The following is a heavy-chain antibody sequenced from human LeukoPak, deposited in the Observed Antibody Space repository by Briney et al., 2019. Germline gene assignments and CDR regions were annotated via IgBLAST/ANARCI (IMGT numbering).Heavy chain of an antibody. CDR1: GYTFTSYY. J-gene: IGHJ6*03. CDR3: ATSNPRYYYYYYMDV. CDR2: VNPSGGST. D-gene: IGHD4-11*01. Sequence: ASVKVSCKASGYTFTSYYMHWVRQAPGQGLEWMGIVNPSGGSTSYAQKFQGRVTMTRDMSTSTVYMELSSLRSEDTAVYYCATSNPRYYYYYYMDVWGKGTTVTVSS. V-gene: IGHV1-46*01.